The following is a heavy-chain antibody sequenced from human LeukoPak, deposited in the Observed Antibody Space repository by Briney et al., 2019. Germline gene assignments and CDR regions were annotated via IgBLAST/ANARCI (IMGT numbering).Heavy chain of an antibody. J-gene: IGHJ4*02. V-gene: IGHV4-59*01. CDR1: GGSISSYY. CDR2: IYYSGST. Sequence: LETLSLTCTVSGGSISSYYWSWIRQPPGKGLEWIGYIYYSGSTNYNPSLKSRVTISVDTSKNQFSLKLSSVTAADTAVYYCARVDGSQGPYYFDYWGQGTLVTVSS. D-gene: IGHD1-1*01. CDR3: ARVDGSQGPYYFDY.